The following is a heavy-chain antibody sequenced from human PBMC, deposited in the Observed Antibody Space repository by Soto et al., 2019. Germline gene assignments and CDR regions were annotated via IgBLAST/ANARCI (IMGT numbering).Heavy chain of an antibody. CDR1: GFTFSSYW. Sequence: GGSLRLSCAASGFTFSSYWMHWVRQAPGKELVWVSRINSGGSRTSYADSVKGRFTISRDNAKNTLYLQMNSLRAEDTAVYYCARGTIVVVPAAIPKGLGYHGMDVWGQGTTVTVSS. CDR2: INSGGSRT. V-gene: IGHV3-74*01. CDR3: ARGTIVVVPAAIPKGLGYHGMDV. D-gene: IGHD2-2*01. J-gene: IGHJ6*02.